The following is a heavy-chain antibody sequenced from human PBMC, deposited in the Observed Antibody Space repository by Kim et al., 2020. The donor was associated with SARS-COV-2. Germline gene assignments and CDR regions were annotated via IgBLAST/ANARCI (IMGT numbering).Heavy chain of an antibody. V-gene: IGHV3-21*01. CDR2: ISSSSSYI. Sequence: GGSLRLSCAASGFTFSSYSMNWVRQAPGKGLEWVSSISSSSSYIYYADSVKGRFTISRDNAKNSLYLQMNSLRAEDTAVYYCASGGDMVRGVIITAFDYWGQGTLVTVSS. CDR1: GFTFSSYS. CDR3: ASGGDMVRGVIITAFDY. J-gene: IGHJ4*02. D-gene: IGHD3-10*01.